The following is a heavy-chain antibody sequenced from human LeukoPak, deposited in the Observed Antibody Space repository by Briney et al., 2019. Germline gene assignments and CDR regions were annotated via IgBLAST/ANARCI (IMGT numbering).Heavy chain of an antibody. CDR3: ARFQTPYSYAFIYYYYYMDV. CDR2: MNPNSGNT. V-gene: IGHV1-8*01. D-gene: IGHD5-18*01. CDR1: GYTFTSYD. J-gene: IGHJ6*03. Sequence: ASVKVSCKASGYTFTSYDINWVRQATGQGLEWMGWMNPNSGNTGYAQKFQGRVTITRNTSINTAYMELSRLRSEATAVYYCARFQTPYSYAFIYYYYYMDVWGKGTTVTVSS.